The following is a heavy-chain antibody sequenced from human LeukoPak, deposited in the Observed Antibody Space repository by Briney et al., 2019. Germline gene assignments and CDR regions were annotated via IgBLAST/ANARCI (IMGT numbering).Heavy chain of an antibody. J-gene: IGHJ4*02. CDR3: ARGKRSDY. Sequence: PSETLSLTCTVSGGSISSYYWSWIRQPPGKGLEWIGYIYYSGSTNYNPSLKSRVTISVDTSKNQFSLKLSSVTAADTAVYYCARGKRSDYWGQGTLVTVSS. CDR2: IYYSGST. V-gene: IGHV4-59*08. CDR1: GGSISSYY.